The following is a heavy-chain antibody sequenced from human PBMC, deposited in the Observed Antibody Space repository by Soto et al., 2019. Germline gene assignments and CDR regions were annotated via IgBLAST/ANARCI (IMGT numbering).Heavy chain of an antibody. CDR1: GFTFSACA. D-gene: IGHD2-21*02. V-gene: IGHV3-30*18. CDR2: ISSDGSNY. J-gene: IGHJ2*01. Sequence: QVQLVESGGGVVQPGRSQRLSCAASGFTFSACAMHWVRQSPGKGLEWVAVISSDGSNYYYEDSVKGRFTISRDNSKNTLYLQMDSLRAEDTAVYYCAKEVGTAMTAITNWHFVLWGRGTLVTVSS. CDR3: AKEVGTAMTAITNWHFVL.